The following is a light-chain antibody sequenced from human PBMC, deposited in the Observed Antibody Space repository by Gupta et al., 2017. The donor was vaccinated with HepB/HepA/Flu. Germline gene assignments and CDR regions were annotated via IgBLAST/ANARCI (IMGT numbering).Light chain of an antibody. CDR2: DVS. V-gene: IGLV2-14*03. CDR1: SSDVGGYNY. Sequence: HSALPQPASVSGSPGQSITISCTGTSSDVGGYNYVSWYQPNPGKAPKLMIYDVSNRPSGVSNRFSGSKSGNTASLTISGLQAEDDADYYCSSYTSSSTLFGGGTKLTVL. CDR3: SSYTSSSTL. J-gene: IGLJ2*01.